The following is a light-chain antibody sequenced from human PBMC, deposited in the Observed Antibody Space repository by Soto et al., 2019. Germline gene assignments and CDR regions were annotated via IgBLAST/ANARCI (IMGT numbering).Light chain of an antibody. V-gene: IGKV3-20*01. CDR2: GAF. CDR3: QQYGSSPGT. Sequence: EIVLTQTPGTLSLSPKKGATLSCRASQSVTNNCLAWFQQKPGQAPRLLIYGAFSRATGIPDRFSGSGSGTDFTLTISRLAPEDFAMYYCQQYGSSPGTFGQGTKVDIK. J-gene: IGKJ1*01. CDR1: QSVTNNC.